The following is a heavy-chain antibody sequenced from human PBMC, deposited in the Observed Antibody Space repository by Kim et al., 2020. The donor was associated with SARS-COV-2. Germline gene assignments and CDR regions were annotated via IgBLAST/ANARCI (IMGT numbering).Heavy chain of an antibody. CDR2: ISYDGSNK. D-gene: IGHD1-26*01. J-gene: IGHJ4*02. CDR3: AKRGASEAFDY. CDR1: GFTFSSYG. V-gene: IGHV3-30*18. Sequence: GGSLRLSCAASGFTFSSYGMHWVRQAPGKGLEWVEVISYDGSNKYYADSVKGRFTISRDNSKNTLYLQMNSLRAEDTAVYYCAKRGASEAFDYWGQGTLVTVSS.